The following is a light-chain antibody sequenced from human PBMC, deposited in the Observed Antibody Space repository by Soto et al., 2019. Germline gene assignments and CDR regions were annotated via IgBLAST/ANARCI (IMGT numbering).Light chain of an antibody. CDR2: AAS. V-gene: IGKV1-39*01. CDR3: QQSYSSPPT. CDR1: RSISNY. Sequence: DIQMTQSPSSLSASVGDRVTITCRASRSISNYLNWYQHKPGKAPKLLIYAASRLHSGVPSRFSGSRSGPDFTLTISSLQPEDFATYYCQQSYSSPPTFGQGTKVDIK. J-gene: IGKJ1*01.